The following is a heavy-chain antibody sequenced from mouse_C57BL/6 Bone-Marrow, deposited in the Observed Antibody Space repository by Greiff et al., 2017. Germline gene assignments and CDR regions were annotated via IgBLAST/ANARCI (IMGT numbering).Heavy chain of an antibody. J-gene: IGHJ3*01. CDR2: IYPRSGNT. CDR1: GYTFTSYG. D-gene: IGHD2-14*01. Sequence: QVQLKQSGAELARPGASVKLSCKASGYTFTSYGISWVKQRTGQGLEWIGEIYPRSGNTYYNEKFKGKATLTADKSSSTAYMEVRSLTSEDSAVYFCARERVRQGLIAYWGQGTLVTVSA. CDR3: ARERVRQGLIAY. V-gene: IGHV1-81*01.